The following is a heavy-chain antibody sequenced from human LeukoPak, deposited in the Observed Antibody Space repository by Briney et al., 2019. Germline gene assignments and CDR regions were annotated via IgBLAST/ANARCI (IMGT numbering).Heavy chain of an antibody. D-gene: IGHD2-15*01. CDR2: IYYSGST. CDR3: ARDTSSSHYYHYVMDV. Sequence: PSVTLSLTCTVSGGSISSYYWSWIRQPPGKGLEWIGYIYYSGSTNYNPSLKSRVTISVDTSKNQFSLKVSSVTAADTAVYYCARDTSSSHYYHYVMDVWGQGTTVTVSS. J-gene: IGHJ6*02. V-gene: IGHV4-59*01. CDR1: GGSISSYY.